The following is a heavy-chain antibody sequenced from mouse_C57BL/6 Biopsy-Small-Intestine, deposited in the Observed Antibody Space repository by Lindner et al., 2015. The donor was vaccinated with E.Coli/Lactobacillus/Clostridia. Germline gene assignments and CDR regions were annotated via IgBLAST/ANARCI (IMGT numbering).Heavy chain of an antibody. J-gene: IGHJ4*01. CDR2: INPNSGAT. V-gene: IGHV1-18*01. CDR3: ARVDASTSYYYYYGMDV. CDR1: GYTFTGYH. D-gene: IGHD1-1*01. Sequence: SVKVSCKASGYTFTGYHMHWVRQAPGQGLEWMGWINPNSGATNYAQKFQGRVTMTRDTSIDTAYMELIRLGSDDTAVYYCARVDASTSYYYYYGMDVWGQGTAVTVSS.